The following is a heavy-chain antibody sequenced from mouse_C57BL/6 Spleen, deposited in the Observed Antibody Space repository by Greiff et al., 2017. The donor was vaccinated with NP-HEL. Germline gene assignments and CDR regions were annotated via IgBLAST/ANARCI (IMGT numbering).Heavy chain of an antibody. CDR2: IDPANGNT. CDR1: GFNIKNTY. J-gene: IGHJ2*01. V-gene: IGHV14-3*01. Sequence: EVQLQQSVAELVRPGASVKLSCTASGFNIKNTYMHWVKQRPEQGLEWIGRIDPANGNTKYAPKFQGKATITADTSSNTAYLQLSSLTSEDTAIYYCARSPYYYGISRYYIDYWGQGTTLTVSS. CDR3: ARSPYYYGISRYYIDY. D-gene: IGHD1-1*01.